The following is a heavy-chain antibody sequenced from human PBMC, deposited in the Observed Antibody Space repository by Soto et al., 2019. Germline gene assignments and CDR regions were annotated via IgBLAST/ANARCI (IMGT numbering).Heavy chain of an antibody. CDR1: GFTFSNYP. CDR3: AKNQGVELVPLATVDWFDP. V-gene: IGHV3-23*01. D-gene: IGHD1-26*01. CDR2: ISSGSGGST. Sequence: GGSLRLSCAASGFTFSNYPMSWVRQAPGKGLEWVSTISSGSGGSTHYADSVKGRFTISRDNSKSTVYLELNNLSAEDTAVYHCAKNQGVELVPLATVDWFDPWGQGSVVTVSS. J-gene: IGHJ5*02.